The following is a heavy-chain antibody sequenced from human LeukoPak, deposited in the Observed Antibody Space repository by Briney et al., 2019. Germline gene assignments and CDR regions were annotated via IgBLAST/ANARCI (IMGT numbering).Heavy chain of an antibody. Sequence: ASVTVSCKASGYTFTGYYMHWVRQAPGQGLEWMGWINPNSGGTNYAQKFQGRVAMTRDTSISTAYIELSRLRSDDTAVYYCARLDYYDSSGYYQNSFDPWGQGTLVTVSS. V-gene: IGHV1-2*02. CDR2: INPNSGGT. CDR1: GYTFTGYY. J-gene: IGHJ5*02. D-gene: IGHD3-22*01. CDR3: ARLDYYDSSGYYQNSFDP.